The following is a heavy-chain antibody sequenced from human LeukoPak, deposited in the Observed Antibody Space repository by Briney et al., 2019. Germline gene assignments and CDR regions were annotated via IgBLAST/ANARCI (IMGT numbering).Heavy chain of an antibody. CDR3: ARGNRLDWNLDYYYYMDV. CDR1: GYTFTNYD. D-gene: IGHD1-7*01. V-gene: IGHV1-8*03. CDR2: MNPNSGDT. Sequence: ASVKVSCKASGYTFTNYDINWVRQATGQGLEWMGWMNPNSGDTGFAQKFQGRVTITRSTSISTAYMEVSSLRSEDTAVYYCARGNRLDWNLDYYYYMDVWGKGTTVTVSS. J-gene: IGHJ6*03.